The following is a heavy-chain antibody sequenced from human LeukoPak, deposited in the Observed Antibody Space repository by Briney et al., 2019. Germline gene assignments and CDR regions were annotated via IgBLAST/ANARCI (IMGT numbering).Heavy chain of an antibody. D-gene: IGHD3-9*01. CDR2: FRTRNSYT. J-gene: IGHJ4*02. CDR3: ARSGSAYDILSGSYKGFDY. Sequence: GGSLRLSCLVSGFTFSDYYMSWIRQAPGKGLEWVSYFRTRNSYTDYADSVKGRFTVSRDNAKNSLYVQMNNLRVEDTAVYYCARSGSAYDILSGSYKGFDYWGQGILVTVSS. CDR1: GFTFSDYY. V-gene: IGHV3-11*03.